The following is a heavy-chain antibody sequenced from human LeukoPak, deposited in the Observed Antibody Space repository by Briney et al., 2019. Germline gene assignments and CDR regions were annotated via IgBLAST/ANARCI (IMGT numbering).Heavy chain of an antibody. CDR2: ISYDGSNK. Sequence: PGGSLRLSCAASGFTFSSYAMHWVRQAPGKGLEWVAVISYDGSNKYYADSVKGRFTISRDNSKNTLYLQMNSLRAEDTAVYYCARGSGYDPPPLDYWGQGTLVTVSS. CDR1: GFTFSSYA. J-gene: IGHJ4*02. D-gene: IGHD5-12*01. CDR3: ARGSGYDPPPLDY. V-gene: IGHV3-30-3*01.